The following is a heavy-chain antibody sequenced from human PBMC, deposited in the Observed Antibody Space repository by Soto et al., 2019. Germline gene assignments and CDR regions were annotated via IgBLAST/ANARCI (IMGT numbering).Heavy chain of an antibody. CDR1: GFTFSSYW. J-gene: IGHJ4*02. CDR3: AIRASYYDSSGYFDY. D-gene: IGHD3-22*01. V-gene: IGHV3-74*01. Sequence: GGPLRLSCAASGFTFSSYWRHWVRQAPGKGLVWVSRINSDGSSTSYADSVKGRFTISRDNAKNTLYLQMNSLRAEDTAVYYCAIRASYYDSSGYFDYWGQGTLVSVSS. CDR2: INSDGSST.